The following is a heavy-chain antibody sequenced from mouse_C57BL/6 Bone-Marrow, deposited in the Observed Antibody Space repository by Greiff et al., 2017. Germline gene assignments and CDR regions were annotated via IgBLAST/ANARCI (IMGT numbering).Heavy chain of an antibody. J-gene: IGHJ2*01. Sequence: LQQSGAELVRPGASVKLSCKASGYTFTDYYINWVKQRPGQGLEWIARIYPGSGNTYYNEKFKGKATLTAEKSSSTAYMQLSSLTSEDSAVYFCARRRTSYFDYWGQGTTLTVSS. V-gene: IGHV1-76*01. CDR3: ARRRTSYFDY. CDR1: GYTFTDYY. CDR2: IYPGSGNT. D-gene: IGHD1-3*01.